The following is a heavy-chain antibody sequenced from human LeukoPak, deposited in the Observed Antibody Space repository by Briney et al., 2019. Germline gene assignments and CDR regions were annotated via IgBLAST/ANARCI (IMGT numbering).Heavy chain of an antibody. J-gene: IGHJ4*02. Sequence: AASVNVSCKASGYIVTNYGITWVRQAPGQGLEWMGWISAYNGNTNYAQKVQGRVTMTTDTSTSTAYMELRSLTSDDTAVYYCARESVTMVRGDNDYWGQGTLVTVSS. V-gene: IGHV1-18*01. CDR3: ARESVTMVRGDNDY. D-gene: IGHD3-10*01. CDR1: GYIVTNYG. CDR2: ISAYNGNT.